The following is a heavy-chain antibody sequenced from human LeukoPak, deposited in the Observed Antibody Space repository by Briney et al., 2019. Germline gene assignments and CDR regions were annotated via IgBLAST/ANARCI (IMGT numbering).Heavy chain of an antibody. CDR1: GFTVSSNY. J-gene: IGHJ3*01. Sequence: PGGSLRLSCAASGFTVSSNYMSWVRQAPGKGLEWVSIIYSDGSTYYADSVKGRFTISRDNSKNTLYLQVNSLRAEDTAVYYCARVTFNYVGSGDAFDLWGQGTMVTVSS. CDR3: ARVTFNYVGSGDAFDL. V-gene: IGHV3-66*01. D-gene: IGHD3-10*01. CDR2: IYSDGST.